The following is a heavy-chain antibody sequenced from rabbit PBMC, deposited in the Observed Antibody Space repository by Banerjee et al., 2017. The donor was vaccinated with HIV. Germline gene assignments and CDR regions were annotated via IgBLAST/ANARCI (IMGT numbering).Heavy chain of an antibody. V-gene: IGHV1S40*01. CDR3: ARNYAGYAGAGYAMWANL. D-gene: IGHD4-2*01. CDR2: IDAGSSGST. Sequence: QSLEESGGDLVKPGASLTLTCTASGFTLSSYWICWVRQAPGKGLEWIACIDAGSSGSTYYASWAKGRFTISKTSSTTVTLQMTSLTAADTATYFCARNYAGYAGAGYAMWANLWGQGTLVTVS. CDR1: GFTLSSYW. J-gene: IGHJ4*01.